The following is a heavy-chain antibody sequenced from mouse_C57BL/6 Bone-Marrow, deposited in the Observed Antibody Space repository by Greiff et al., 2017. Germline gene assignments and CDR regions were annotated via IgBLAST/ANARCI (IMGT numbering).Heavy chain of an antibody. CDR3: ARAGIYDYGSSYAYAMDY. CDR1: GYTFTSYW. V-gene: IGHV1-55*01. J-gene: IGHJ4*01. D-gene: IGHD1-1*01. CDR2: IYPGSGST. Sequence: QVQLQQPGAELVKPGASVKMSCKASGYTFTSYWITWVKQRPGQGLEWIGDIYPGSGSTTYNEKFKSKATLTVDTSSSTAYMQLSSLTSEDSAVYYCARAGIYDYGSSYAYAMDYWGQGTSVTVSS.